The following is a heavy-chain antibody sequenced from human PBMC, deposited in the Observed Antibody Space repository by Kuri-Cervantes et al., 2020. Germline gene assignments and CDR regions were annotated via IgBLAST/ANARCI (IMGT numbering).Heavy chain of an antibody. CDR1: GYSISSGYY. CDR2: IYHSGST. D-gene: IGHD3-16*01. J-gene: IGHJ4*02. CDR3: ARTGTWGSIEYYFDY. Sequence: GSLRLSCAVSGYSISSGYYWGWIRQPPGKGLEWIGSIYHSGSTYYNPSLKSRVTISVDTSKNQFSLKLSSVTAEDTAVYYCARTGTWGSIEYYFDYWGQGTLVTVSS. V-gene: IGHV4-38-2*01.